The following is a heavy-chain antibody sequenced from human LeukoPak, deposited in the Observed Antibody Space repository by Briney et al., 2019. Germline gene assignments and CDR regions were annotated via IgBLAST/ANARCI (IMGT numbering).Heavy chain of an antibody. D-gene: IGHD3-9*01. Sequence: AASVTVSCKASGYTFTGYYMHWVRQAPGQGLEWMGWINPNSGGTNYAQKFQGRVTMTRDTSISTAYMELSRLRSDDTAVYYCARGITINLGGYMDVWGKGTTVTVSS. CDR2: INPNSGGT. V-gene: IGHV1-2*02. J-gene: IGHJ6*03. CDR3: ARGITINLGGYMDV. CDR1: GYTFTGYY.